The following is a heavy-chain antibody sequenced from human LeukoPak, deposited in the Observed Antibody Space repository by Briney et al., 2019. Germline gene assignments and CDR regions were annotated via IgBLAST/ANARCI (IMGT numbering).Heavy chain of an antibody. D-gene: IGHD2-2*01. J-gene: IGHJ5*02. CDR3: ARGMGGPAAPTNWFDP. CDR2: IYYSGST. Sequence: SETLSLTCTVSGGSISSYYWSWIRQPPGKGLEWIGYIYYSGSTNYNPSLKSRVTISVDTSKNQFSLKLSSVTAADTAVYYCARGMGGPAAPTNWFDPWGQGTLVTVSS. CDR1: GGSISSYY. V-gene: IGHV4-59*01.